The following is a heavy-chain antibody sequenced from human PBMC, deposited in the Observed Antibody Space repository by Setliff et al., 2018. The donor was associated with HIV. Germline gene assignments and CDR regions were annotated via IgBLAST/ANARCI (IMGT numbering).Heavy chain of an antibody. V-gene: IGHV3-74*03. CDR1: GFTFSNSW. J-gene: IGHJ4*02. Sequence: LRLSCAASGFTFSNSWMHWVRQAPGKGLVWVSRINTDGSSATYADSVKGRFTNSRDNAKNTLYLQMNNLTTEDTAVYYCVNRAWLESWGQGTLVTVSS. CDR3: VNRAWLES. CDR2: INTDGSSA.